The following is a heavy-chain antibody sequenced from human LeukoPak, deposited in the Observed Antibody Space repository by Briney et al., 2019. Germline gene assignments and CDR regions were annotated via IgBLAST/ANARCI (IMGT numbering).Heavy chain of an antibody. Sequence: GGSLRLSCAASGFTFRSSAMSWVRQAPGKGLEWVSAISGSGGSTYYADSLKGRFTISRDNSKNTLYLQMNSLRDDDTAVYYCARDLNLYDSSGYYPRWGQGTLVTVSS. CDR3: ARDLNLYDSSGYYPR. J-gene: IGHJ4*02. CDR1: GFTFRSSA. CDR2: ISGSGGST. D-gene: IGHD3-22*01. V-gene: IGHV3-23*01.